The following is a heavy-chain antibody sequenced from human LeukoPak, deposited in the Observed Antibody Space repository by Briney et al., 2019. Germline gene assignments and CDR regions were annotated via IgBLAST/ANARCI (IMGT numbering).Heavy chain of an antibody. Sequence: VASVKVSCKASGGTFSSYAISWVRQAPGQGLEWMGRIIPIFGIANYAQKFQGRVTITADKSTSTAYMELSRLRSEDTAVYYCARERDYGGNSVPLDVWGQGTTVTVSS. CDR1: GGTFSSYA. CDR2: IIPIFGIA. CDR3: ARERDYGGNSVPLDV. J-gene: IGHJ6*02. V-gene: IGHV1-69*04. D-gene: IGHD4-23*01.